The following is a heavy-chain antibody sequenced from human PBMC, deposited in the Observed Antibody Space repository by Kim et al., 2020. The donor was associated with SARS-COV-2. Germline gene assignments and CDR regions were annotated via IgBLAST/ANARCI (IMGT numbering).Heavy chain of an antibody. CDR3: ARGSSLTIFGVVGWFDH. V-gene: IGHV4-59*01. Sequence: SETLSLTCTVSGGSISSYYWSWIRQPPGKGLEWIGYIYYSGSTNYNPSLKSRVTISVDTSKNQFSLKLSSVTAADTAVYYCARGSSLTIFGVVGWFDHWG. D-gene: IGHD3-3*01. J-gene: IGHJ5*02. CDR2: IYYSGST. CDR1: GGSISSYY.